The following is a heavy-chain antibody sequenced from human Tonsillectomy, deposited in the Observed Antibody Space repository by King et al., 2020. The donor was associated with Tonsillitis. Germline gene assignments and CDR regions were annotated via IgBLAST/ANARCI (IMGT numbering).Heavy chain of an antibody. CDR3: ARATAAAGNLGYYYYYGMDV. CDR2: IDWDDDK. Sequence: VTLKESGPALVKPPQTLTLTCTFSGFSLSTSGMCVSWIRQPPGKALEWLALIDWDDDKYYSTSLKTRLTISKDTSKNQVVLTMTNMDPVDTATYYCARATAAAGNLGYYYYYGMDVWGQGTTVTVSS. V-gene: IGHV2-70*01. CDR1: GFSLSTSGMC. J-gene: IGHJ6*02. D-gene: IGHD6-13*01.